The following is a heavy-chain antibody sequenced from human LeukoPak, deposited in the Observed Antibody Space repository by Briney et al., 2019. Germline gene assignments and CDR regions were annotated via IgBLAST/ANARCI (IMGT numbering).Heavy chain of an antibody. V-gene: IGHV4-59*01. D-gene: IGHD2-15*01. J-gene: IGHJ6*02. CDR1: GGSISSYY. Sequence: PSETLSLTCTVSGGSISSYYWSWIRQPPGKGLEWIGYIYYSGSTNYNPSLKSRVTISVDTSKNQFSLKLSSVPAADTAVYYCAREERYWSGGRCPSGRDVWGQGTTVTVSS. CDR3: AREERYWSGGRCPSGRDV. CDR2: IYYSGST.